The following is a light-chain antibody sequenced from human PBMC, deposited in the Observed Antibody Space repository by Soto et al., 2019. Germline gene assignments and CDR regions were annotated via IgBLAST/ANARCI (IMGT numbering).Light chain of an antibody. CDR1: ESISNW. J-gene: IGKJ2*01. CDR3: QQYERYSA. CDR2: DAS. V-gene: IGKV1-5*01. Sequence: DIQMTQSPFTLSASVGDRVTITCRASESISNWLAWYQQKPGRAPKLLIYDASSLQGGVPSRFSGSGSGTEFTLTISSLQPDDFATYYCQQYERYSAFGQGTKLEMK.